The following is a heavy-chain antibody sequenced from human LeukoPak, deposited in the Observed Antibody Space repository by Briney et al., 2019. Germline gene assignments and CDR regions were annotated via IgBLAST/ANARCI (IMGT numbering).Heavy chain of an antibody. V-gene: IGHV3-21*01. CDR2: ISSSSSYI. J-gene: IGHJ4*02. CDR1: GFTFSSYS. D-gene: IGHD6-13*01. CDR3: ARYSYSSSCWY. Sequence: SGGSLSLSCAASGFTFSSYSMDWVRQAPGKGLEWFSSISSSSSYIYYADSVKGRFTISRDNAKNSLYLQMNSLRAEDTAVYYCARYSYSSSCWYWGQGTLVTVSS.